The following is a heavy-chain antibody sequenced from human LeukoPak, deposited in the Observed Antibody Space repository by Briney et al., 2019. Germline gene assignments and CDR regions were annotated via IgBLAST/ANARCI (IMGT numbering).Heavy chain of an antibody. CDR3: ARDLFDY. CDR1: GLILSTYW. V-gene: IGHV3-7*01. J-gene: IGHJ4*02. CDR2: INQDGSEK. Sequence: SGGSLRLSCAASGLILSTYWMSWVRQAPGKGLEWVANINQDGSEKYYLDSVKGRFTISSDNAKNSLFLQMNSLRAEDTAVYYCARDLFDYWVQGTLVTVSS.